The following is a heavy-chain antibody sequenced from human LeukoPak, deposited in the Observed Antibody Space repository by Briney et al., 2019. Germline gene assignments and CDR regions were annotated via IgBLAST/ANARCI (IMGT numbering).Heavy chain of an antibody. V-gene: IGHV6-1*01. CDR2: TYYRSKWYN. Sequence: SQTLSLTCAISGDSVSSNSAAWNWIRQSPSRGLEWLGRTYYRSKWYNDYAVSVKSRITINPDTSKDQFSLQLNSVTPKDTAVYYCARSQIAAAGDYYYYYGMDVWGQGTTVTVSS. CDR1: GDSVSSNSAA. D-gene: IGHD6-13*01. CDR3: ARSQIAAAGDYYYYYGMDV. J-gene: IGHJ6*02.